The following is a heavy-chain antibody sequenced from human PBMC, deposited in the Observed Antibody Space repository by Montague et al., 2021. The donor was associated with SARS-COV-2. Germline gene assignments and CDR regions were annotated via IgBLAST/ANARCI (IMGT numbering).Heavy chain of an antibody. D-gene: IGHD4-17*01. CDR2: IYYSGST. CDR3: ARGQTHGDYFYGMDV. V-gene: IGHV4-59*12. Sequence: SETLSLTCTVSGGSISSYYWSWIRQPPGKGLKWIGYIYYSGSTNYNPSLKSRVTISVDTSKNQFSLELSSVTAADTAVYYCARGQTHGDYFYGMDVWGQGTTVTVSS. CDR1: GGSISSYY. J-gene: IGHJ6*02.